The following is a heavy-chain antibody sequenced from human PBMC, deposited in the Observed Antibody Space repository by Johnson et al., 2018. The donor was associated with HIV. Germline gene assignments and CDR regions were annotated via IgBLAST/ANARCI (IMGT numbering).Heavy chain of an antibody. D-gene: IGHD4-17*01. CDR3: ARGGYGEVFDI. J-gene: IGHJ3*02. V-gene: IGHV3-48*01. Sequence: VQLVESGGGVVQPGGSLRLSCAASGFTFISYGMHWVRQAPGKGLEWVSYISSSGSTIYYADSVKGRFTISRDNSKNTLYLQMNSLRAEDTAVYYCARGGYGEVFDIWGQGTMVTVSS. CDR1: GFTFISYG. CDR2: ISSSGSTI.